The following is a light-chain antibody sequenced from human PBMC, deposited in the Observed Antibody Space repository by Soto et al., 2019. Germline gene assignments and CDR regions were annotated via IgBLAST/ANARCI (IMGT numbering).Light chain of an antibody. CDR2: AAS. V-gene: IGKV1-9*01. Sequence: DLQLTQSPSFLSASVGDGVTITCRASQGISSYLAWYQQKPGKAPKLLIYAASTLQSGVPSRFSGSGSGTEFTLTISSLQPEDFATYYCQQLNSYPWTFGQGTKVEIK. CDR1: QGISSY. J-gene: IGKJ1*01. CDR3: QQLNSYPWT.